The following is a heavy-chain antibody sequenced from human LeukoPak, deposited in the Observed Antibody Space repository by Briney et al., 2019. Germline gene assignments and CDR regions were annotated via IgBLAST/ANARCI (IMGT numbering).Heavy chain of an antibody. CDR2: IYTSGST. CDR1: GGSISSGSYY. J-gene: IGHJ4*02. V-gene: IGHV4-61*02. CDR3: ARDRGLIDY. Sequence: PSQTLSLTCTVSGGSISSGSYYWSWIRQPAGKGLEWIGRIYTSGSTNYNPSLKSRVTISVDTSKNQFSLKLSSVTAADTAVYYCARDRGLIDYWGQGTLVTVSS.